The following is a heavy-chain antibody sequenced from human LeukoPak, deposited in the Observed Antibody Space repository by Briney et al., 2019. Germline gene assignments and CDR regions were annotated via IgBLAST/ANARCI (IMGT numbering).Heavy chain of an antibody. V-gene: IGHV1-24*01. D-gene: IGHD6-19*01. J-gene: IGHJ4*02. Sequence: ASVKVSCKVSGYTLTELSMHWVRQAPGKGLEWMGGFDPEDGETIYAQKFQGRVTMTEDTSTDTAYMELSSPRSEDTAVYYCATAPQRYSSGWYGDYWGQGTLVTVSS. CDR2: FDPEDGET. CDR1: GYTLTELS. CDR3: ATAPQRYSSGWYGDY.